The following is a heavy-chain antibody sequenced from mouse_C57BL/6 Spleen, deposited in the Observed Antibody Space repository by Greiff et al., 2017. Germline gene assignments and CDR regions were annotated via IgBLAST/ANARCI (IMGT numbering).Heavy chain of an antibody. CDR3: ARYSNYSGFAY. Sequence: VQLQESGAELARPGASVKLSCKASGYPFTSYGISWVKQRTGQGLEWIGEIYPRSGNTYYNEKFKGKATLTADKSSSTAYMELRSLTSEDSAVYFCARYSNYSGFAYWGQGTLVTVSA. V-gene: IGHV1-81*01. CDR2: IYPRSGNT. J-gene: IGHJ3*01. CDR1: GYPFTSYG. D-gene: IGHD2-5*01.